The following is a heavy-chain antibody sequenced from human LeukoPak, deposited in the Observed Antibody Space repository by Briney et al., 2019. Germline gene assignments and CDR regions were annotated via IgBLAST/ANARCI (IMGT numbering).Heavy chain of an antibody. CDR1: GYTFTNHA. CDR3: ARDPETRVPTSIDY. D-gene: IGHD5-12*01. V-gene: IGHV7-4-1*02. Sequence: ASVKVSCKASGYTFTNHAINWVRQAPGQGLEWMGWINTNTEMSTYAQGFTGRFVFSLDTPVSTAFLQISSLKSEDTAVYYCARDPETRVPTSIDYWGQGTLVTVSS. J-gene: IGHJ4*02. CDR2: INTNTEMS.